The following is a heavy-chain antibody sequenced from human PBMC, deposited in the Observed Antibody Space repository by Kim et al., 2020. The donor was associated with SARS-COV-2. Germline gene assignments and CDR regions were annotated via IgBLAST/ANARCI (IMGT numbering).Heavy chain of an antibody. V-gene: IGHV4-39*01. CDR2: IYYSGST. Sequence: SETLSLTCTVSGGSISSSSYYWGWIRQPPGKGLEWIGSIYYSGSTYYNPSLKSRVTISVDTSKNQFSLKLSSVTAADTAVYYCARYRLPYRADILTVAFDYWGQGTLVTVSS. CDR3: ARYRLPYRADILTVAFDY. J-gene: IGHJ4*02. CDR1: GGSISSSSYY. D-gene: IGHD3-9*01.